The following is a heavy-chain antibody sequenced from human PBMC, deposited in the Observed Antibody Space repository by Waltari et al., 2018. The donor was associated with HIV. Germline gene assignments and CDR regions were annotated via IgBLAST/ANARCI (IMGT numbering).Heavy chain of an antibody. CDR2: IKQDGSEK. CDR1: GFTFSSYW. Sequence: EVQLVESGGGLVQPGGSLTLSCAASGFTFSSYWMIRVRQAPGKGLEWVANIKQDGSEKYYVDSVKGRFTISRDNAKNSLYLQMNSLRAEDTAVYYCARPYSYGFFDYWGQGTLVTVSS. CDR3: ARPYSYGFFDY. D-gene: IGHD5-18*01. J-gene: IGHJ4*02. V-gene: IGHV3-7*01.